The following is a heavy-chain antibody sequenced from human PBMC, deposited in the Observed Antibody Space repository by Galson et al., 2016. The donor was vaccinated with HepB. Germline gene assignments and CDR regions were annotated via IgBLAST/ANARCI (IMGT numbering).Heavy chain of an antibody. V-gene: IGHV4-61*01. CDR2: VYYTSAKNWTM. CDR3: ARGRFDYDTLNGLKNEAFDL. D-gene: IGHD4/OR15-4a*01. J-gene: IGHJ3*01. Sequence: SETLSLTCIVSGDSVTFGRHHWSWIRQTPGGRPEWIASVYYTSAKNWTMRYNPFLRGRASISADTTKNQVTLKVTSMTSADTSTYYCARGRFDYDTLNGLKNEAFDLWGQGTLVYVSS. CDR1: GDSVTFGRHH.